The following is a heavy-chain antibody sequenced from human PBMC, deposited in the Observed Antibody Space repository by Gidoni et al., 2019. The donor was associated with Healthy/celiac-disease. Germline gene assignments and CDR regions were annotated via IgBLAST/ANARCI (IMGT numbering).Heavy chain of an antibody. Sequence: QVQLQESGPGLVKPSETLSLTCTVSGGSISSYYWSWIRQPPGKGLEWIGYIYSSGITIYNPSLKSRVTISVDTSKNQFSLKLSSVTAADTAVYYCARTRMGRFVWSGLLDYFDYWGQGTLVTVSS. CDR2: IYSSGIT. V-gene: IGHV4-59*01. D-gene: IGHD3-3*01. CDR1: GGSISSYY. J-gene: IGHJ4*02. CDR3: ARTRMGRFVWSGLLDYFDY.